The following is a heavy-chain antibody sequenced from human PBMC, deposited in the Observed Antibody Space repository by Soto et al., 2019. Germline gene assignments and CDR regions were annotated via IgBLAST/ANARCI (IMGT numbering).Heavy chain of an antibody. Sequence: QVQLVESGGGVVQPGTSLRLSCEASGFAFNKFGMHWVRQAPGKGLEWVAFISYDGSYQYYADSEQGRLTINRDNPMNTLNMPLNNLRREDTAVYYCAKGGEVGGVLGDHWGQGTLVTVSS. J-gene: IGHJ4*02. CDR2: ISYDGSYQ. D-gene: IGHD1-26*01. V-gene: IGHV3-30*18. CDR1: GFAFNKFG. CDR3: AKGGEVGGVLGDH.